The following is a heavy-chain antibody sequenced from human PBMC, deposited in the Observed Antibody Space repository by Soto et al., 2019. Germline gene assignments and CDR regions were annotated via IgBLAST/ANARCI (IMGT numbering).Heavy chain of an antibody. CDR3: GRGRVATIRGIFDY. V-gene: IGHV4-34*01. D-gene: IGHD5-12*01. CDR2: INHSGST. Sequence: SETLSLTCAVYGGSFSGYYWSWIRQPPGKGLEWIGEINHSGSTNYNPSLKSRVTISVDTSKNQFSLKLSSVTAADTAVYYCGRGRVATIRGIFDYWGQGTLVTVSS. J-gene: IGHJ4*02. CDR1: GGSFSGYY.